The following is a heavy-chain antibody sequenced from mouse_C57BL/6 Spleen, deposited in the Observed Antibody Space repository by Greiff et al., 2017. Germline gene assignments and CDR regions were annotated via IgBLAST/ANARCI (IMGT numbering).Heavy chain of an antibody. CDR3: ARGEWRLAWFAY. V-gene: IGHV1-53*01. J-gene: IGHJ3*01. Sequence: QVQLQQPGTELVKPGASVKLSCKASGYTFTSYWMPWVKQRPGQGLEWIGNINPSNGGTNYNEKFKSKATLTVDKSSSTAYMQLSSLISEDSAVYYCARGEWRLAWFAYWGQGTLVTVSA. CDR2: INPSNGGT. D-gene: IGHD2-4*01. CDR1: GYTFTSYW.